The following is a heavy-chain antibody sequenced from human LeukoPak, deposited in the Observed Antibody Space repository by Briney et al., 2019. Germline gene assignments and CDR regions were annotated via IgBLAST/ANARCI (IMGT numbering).Heavy chain of an antibody. CDR1: GFTFSSHW. CDR3: ARHPKRHCSSTSCYKGDY. V-gene: IGHV3-7*01. J-gene: IGHJ4*02. CDR2: INQDGSEK. Sequence: GGSLRLSCVASGFTFSSHWMTWVRQAPGKGLEWVATINQDGSEKYYVDSVQGRFTISRDNAKNSLYLQMNSLRAEDTAVYYCARHPKRHCSSTSCYKGDYWGQGTLVTVSS. D-gene: IGHD2-2*02.